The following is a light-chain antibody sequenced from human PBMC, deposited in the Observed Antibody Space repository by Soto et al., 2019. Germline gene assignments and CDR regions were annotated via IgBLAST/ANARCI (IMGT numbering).Light chain of an antibody. V-gene: IGKV1-5*03. J-gene: IGKJ5*01. CDR2: KAS. Sequence: IQMTHAPSSVAASVGDRVTITCRASQSIGSWLAWYQQKPGKAPNLLIYKASSLESGVPSRFSGSGSGTEFTLTISSLQSEDFAVYYCQQYNNWPPITCGQGTRLEIK. CDR3: QQYNNWPPIT. CDR1: QSIGSW.